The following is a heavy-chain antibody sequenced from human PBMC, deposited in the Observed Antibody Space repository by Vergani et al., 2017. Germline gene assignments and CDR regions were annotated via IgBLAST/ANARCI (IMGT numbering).Heavy chain of an antibody. J-gene: IGHJ6*02. CDR3: AKDMSYYYYGMDV. V-gene: IGHV3-9*01. CDR2: LSWNSGSI. CDR1: GFTFGDYV. Sequence: EVQLVESGGGLVQPGRSLRLSCTASGFTFGDYVMSWFRQAPGKGLEWVSGLSWNSGSIGYADSVKGRFTISRDNAKNSLYLQMNSLRAEDTALYYCAKDMSYYYYGMDVWGQGTTVTVSS.